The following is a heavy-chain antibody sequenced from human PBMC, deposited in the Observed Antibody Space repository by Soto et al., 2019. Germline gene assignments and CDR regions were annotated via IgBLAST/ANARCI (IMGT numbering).Heavy chain of an antibody. D-gene: IGHD3-3*01. Sequence: ASVKVSCKASGYTFTSYDINWVRQATGQGLEWMGWMNPNSGNTGYAQKFQGRVTMTRNTSISTAYMELSSLRSEDTAVYYCERDPRDFWGGYSNWFDHWGQGTLVTVSS. J-gene: IGHJ5*02. CDR3: ERDPRDFWGGYSNWFDH. CDR2: MNPNSGNT. CDR1: GYTFTSYD. V-gene: IGHV1-8*01.